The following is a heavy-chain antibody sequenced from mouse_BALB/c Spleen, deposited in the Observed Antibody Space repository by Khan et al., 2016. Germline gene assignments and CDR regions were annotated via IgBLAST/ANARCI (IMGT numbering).Heavy chain of an antibody. D-gene: IGHD2-3*01. J-gene: IGHJ3*01. CDR2: ISSGGSYI. CDR3: TKIYDGYYEFAY. CDR1: GFIFSSYT. Sequence: EVELVESGGGLVKPGGSLKLSCAASGFIFSSYTMSWVRQTPEKRLEWVATISSGGSYIYYPDSVKGRFTISRDNAKNTLYLQMSSLKSEDTAMYCCTKIYDGYYEFAYWGQGTLVTVSA. V-gene: IGHV5-6-4*01.